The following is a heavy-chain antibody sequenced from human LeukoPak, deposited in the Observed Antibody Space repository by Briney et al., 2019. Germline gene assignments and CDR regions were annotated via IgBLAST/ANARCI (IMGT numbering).Heavy chain of an antibody. D-gene: IGHD2-2*01. CDR3: ARGKVPAAIGDSFGWFDP. CDR2: IIPIFGTA. Sequence: SVRVSCKASGGTFSSYAISWVRQAPGQGLEWMGGIIPIFGTASYAQKFQGRVTITADESTSTAYMELSSLRSEDTAVYYCARGKVPAAIGDSFGWFDPWGQGTLVTVSS. J-gene: IGHJ5*02. V-gene: IGHV1-69*01. CDR1: GGTFSSYA.